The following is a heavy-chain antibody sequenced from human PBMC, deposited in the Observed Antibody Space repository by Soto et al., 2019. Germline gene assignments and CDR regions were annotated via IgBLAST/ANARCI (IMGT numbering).Heavy chain of an antibody. CDR1: GDSISVTDYY. CDR3: ARRQIAVSGKDHWFDP. J-gene: IGHJ5*01. D-gene: IGHD6-19*01. CDR2: IRYSGTA. V-gene: IGHV4-39*01. Sequence: PSETLSLTCSVFGDSISVTDYYWAWIRQPLGKGMEWIGDIRYSGTAYYNPSLKSRVTMSVDTSSNQFSLKVTSVTAADTGLYYCARRQIAVSGKDHWFDPWGQGTQVTVSS.